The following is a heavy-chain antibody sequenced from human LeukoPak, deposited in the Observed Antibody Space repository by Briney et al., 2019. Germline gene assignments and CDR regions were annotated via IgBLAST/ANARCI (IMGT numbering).Heavy chain of an antibody. D-gene: IGHD1-14*01. Sequence: AASVKVSCKASGYTFTSYGISWVRQAPGQGLEGMGWISAYNGNTNYAQKLQGRVAMTTDTSTSTAYMELRSLRSDDTAVYYCARDNRVGYYYYMDVWGKGTTVTVSS. CDR2: ISAYNGNT. CDR3: ARDNRVGYYYYMDV. J-gene: IGHJ6*03. V-gene: IGHV1-18*01. CDR1: GYTFTSYG.